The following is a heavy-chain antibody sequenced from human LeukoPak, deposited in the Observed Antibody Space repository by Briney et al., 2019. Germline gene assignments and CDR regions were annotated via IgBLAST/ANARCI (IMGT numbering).Heavy chain of an antibody. D-gene: IGHD6-19*01. CDR3: AKDLSRAVAADWFDP. J-gene: IGHJ5*02. CDR1: GFIFSSYA. CDR2: ISGSGGST. V-gene: IGHV3-23*01. Sequence: SGGSLRLSCAASGFIFSSYAMSWVRQAPGKGLEWVSTISGSGGSTYYADSVKGRLTISRDNSKNTLYLQMTNLRAADTAVYYCAKDLSRAVAADWFDPWDQGSLVTVSS.